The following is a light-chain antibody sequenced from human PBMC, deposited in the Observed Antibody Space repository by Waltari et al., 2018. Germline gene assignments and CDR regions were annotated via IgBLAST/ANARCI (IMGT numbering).Light chain of an antibody. Sequence: QAALTQPAYLSASTGASASLTCTLRSDITVATYKIYWYQQRPGSTPQLPVQYRSDSEKQRGSGVPCLFSGSKDTTTSTGILFISGVPSEDEADYFCMILHNNAVVFGGGTKLTVL. J-gene: IGLJ3*02. CDR3: MILHNNAVV. CDR1: SDITVATYK. V-gene: IGLV5-45*01. CDR2: YRSDSEK.